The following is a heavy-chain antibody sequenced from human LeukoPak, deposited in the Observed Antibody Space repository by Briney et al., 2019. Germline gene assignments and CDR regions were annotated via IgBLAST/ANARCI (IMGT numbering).Heavy chain of an antibody. CDR2: FDPEDGET. V-gene: IGHV1-24*01. J-gene: IGHJ4*02. CDR1: GYTLTELS. D-gene: IGHD3-22*01. CDR3: AILTPNYYDSSGPFDY. Sequence: ASVKVSCKVSGYTLTELSMHWVRQAPGKGLEWMGGFDPEDGETIYAQKFQGRVTMTEDTSTDAAYMELSSLRSKDTAVYYCAILTPNYYDSSGPFDYWGQGTLVTVSS.